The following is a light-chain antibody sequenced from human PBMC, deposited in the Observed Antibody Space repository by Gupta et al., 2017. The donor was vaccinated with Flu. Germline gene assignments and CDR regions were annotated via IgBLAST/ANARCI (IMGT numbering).Light chain of an antibody. CDR1: QTISTW. V-gene: IGKV1-5*03. J-gene: IGKJ1*01. CDR3: QHDNTYPWT. Sequence: DIQMTQSPSTLSASVGDRVTITCRASQTISTWLAWYQQKPGKAPNLLIYKASTLQSGVPSRFSGSGSGTEFILTISSLQPDDFATYYCQHDNTYPWTFGQGTKVEI. CDR2: KAS.